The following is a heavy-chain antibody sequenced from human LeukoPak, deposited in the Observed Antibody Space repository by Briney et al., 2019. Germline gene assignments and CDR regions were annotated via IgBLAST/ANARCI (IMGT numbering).Heavy chain of an antibody. D-gene: IGHD1-26*01. CDR3: ARDLALVRDGGSFDYYYYMDV. J-gene: IGHJ6*03. V-gene: IGHV1-46*01. CDR1: GYTFTSYY. Sequence: ASVKVSCKASGYTFTSYYMHWVRQAPAQGLEWMGIINPSGGSTSYAQKFQGRVTMTRDTSTSTVYMELSSLRSEDTAVYYCARDLALVRDGGSFDYYYYMDVWGKGTTVTVSS. CDR2: INPSGGST.